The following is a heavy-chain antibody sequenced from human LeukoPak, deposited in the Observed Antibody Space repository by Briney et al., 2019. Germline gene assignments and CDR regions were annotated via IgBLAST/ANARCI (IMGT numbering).Heavy chain of an antibody. CDR1: GFTFSSYA. D-gene: IGHD4-17*01. J-gene: IGHJ4*02. Sequence: PGGSLRLSCAASGFTFSSYAMSWVRQAPGKGLEWVSAISGSGGSTYYADSVKGRFTISRDNSKNTLYLQMNSLRAADTAVYYCAKHLEPSNYGDYQLDYWGRGTLVTVSS. CDR3: AKHLEPSNYGDYQLDY. CDR2: ISGSGGST. V-gene: IGHV3-23*01.